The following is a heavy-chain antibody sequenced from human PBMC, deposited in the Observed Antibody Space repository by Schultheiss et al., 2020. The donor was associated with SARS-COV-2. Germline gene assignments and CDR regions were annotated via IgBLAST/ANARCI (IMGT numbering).Heavy chain of an antibody. CDR1: GFTFSSYA. V-gene: IGHV3-30*04. Sequence: GGSLRLSCAASGFTFSSYAMHWVRQAPAKGLEWVAVISYDGSNKYYADSVKGRFTISRDNSKNTLYLQMNSLRAEDTAVYYCAREGVNYYGSGSYYRSYAFDIWGQGTMVTVSS. CDR2: ISYDGSNK. J-gene: IGHJ3*02. CDR3: AREGVNYYGSGSYYRSYAFDI. D-gene: IGHD3-10*01.